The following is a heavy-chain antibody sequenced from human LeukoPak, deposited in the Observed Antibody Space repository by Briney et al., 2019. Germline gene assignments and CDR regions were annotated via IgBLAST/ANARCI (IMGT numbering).Heavy chain of an antibody. D-gene: IGHD4-17*01. J-gene: IGHJ4*02. CDR2: IYSGGST. CDR1: GFTVSSNY. Sequence: QSGGSLRLSCAASGFTVSSNYMSWVRQAPGKGLEWVSVIYSGGSTYYADSVKGRFTISRDNSKNTLYLQMNSLRAEDTAVYYRARDQDGDYLFDYWGQGTLVTVSS. CDR3: ARDQDGDYLFDY. V-gene: IGHV3-53*01.